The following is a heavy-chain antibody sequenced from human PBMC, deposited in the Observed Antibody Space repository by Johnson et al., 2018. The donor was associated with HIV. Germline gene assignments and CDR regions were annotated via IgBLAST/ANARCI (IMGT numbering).Heavy chain of an antibody. Sequence: MLLVESGGGLVQPGGSLRLSCAASGFTFSSYWMSWVRQAPGKGLEWVGRIKSKTDGGTTDYAAPVKGRFTISRDDSKNTLYLQMNSLKTEDTAVYYCTTGLPGATYDAFDIWGQGTMVTVSS. J-gene: IGHJ3*02. CDR2: IKSKTDGGTT. D-gene: IGHD5-12*01. CDR3: TTGLPGATYDAFDI. V-gene: IGHV3-15*01. CDR1: GFTFSSYW.